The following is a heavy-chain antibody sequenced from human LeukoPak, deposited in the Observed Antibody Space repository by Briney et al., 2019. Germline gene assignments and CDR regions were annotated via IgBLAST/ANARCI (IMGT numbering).Heavy chain of an antibody. Sequence: ASVKVSCKASGYTFTSYYMHWVRQAPGQGLEWMGIINPSGGSTSYAQKFQGRVTMTRDMSTSTVYMELSSLRSDDTAVYYCARDFAHRRVVTTHIGLDPWGQGTLVTVSS. V-gene: IGHV1-46*01. CDR3: ARDFAHRRVVTTHIGLDP. CDR1: GYTFTSYY. CDR2: INPSGGST. D-gene: IGHD2-21*02. J-gene: IGHJ5*02.